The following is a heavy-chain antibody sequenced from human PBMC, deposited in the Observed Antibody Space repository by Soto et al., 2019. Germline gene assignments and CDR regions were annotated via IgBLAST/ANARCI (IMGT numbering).Heavy chain of an antibody. CDR1: GGSIIRYY. CDR2: IYYSGST. Sequence: PSETLSLTCTVSGGSIIRYYWSWMRQPPGKGLEWIGYIYYSGSTNYNPSLKSRVTISVDTSKNQFSLKLSSVTAADTAVYYCARERSGYSYRFYGMDVWGQGTTVTVSS. V-gene: IGHV4-59*01. D-gene: IGHD5-18*01. J-gene: IGHJ6*02. CDR3: ARERSGYSYRFYGMDV.